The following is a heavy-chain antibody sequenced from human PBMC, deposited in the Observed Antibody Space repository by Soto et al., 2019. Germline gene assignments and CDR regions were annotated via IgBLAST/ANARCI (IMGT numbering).Heavy chain of an antibody. CDR3: ARLPGYSTGWTPFDF. D-gene: IGHD6-19*01. J-gene: IGHJ4*02. Sequence: GGSLRHSFAASGFTFSNYWMHWVRQAPGKGLVWVSRINSDGSTTSHADSVKGRFTISRDNAKNTLYLQMNSLRAEDTAVYYCARLPGYSTGWTPFDFWGQGTQVTVSS. V-gene: IGHV3-74*01. CDR2: INSDGSTT. CDR1: GFTFSNYW.